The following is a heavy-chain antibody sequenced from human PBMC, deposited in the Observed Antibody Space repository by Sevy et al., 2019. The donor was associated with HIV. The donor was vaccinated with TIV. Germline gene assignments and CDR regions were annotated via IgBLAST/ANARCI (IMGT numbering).Heavy chain of an antibody. CDR1: GYTLTKLS. CDR2: FDPQDVKT. V-gene: IGHV1-24*01. J-gene: IGHJ5*02. CDR3: ATVGLRYFSGSSSYQGDWFDP. D-gene: IGHD2-15*01. Sequence: ASVKVSCKVSGYTLTKLSIDWVRQAPGKALEWMGEFDPQDVKTISSQGFQGRLTMTVDTSTDTAYMELGSLTSEDTAVYYCATVGLRYFSGSSSYQGDWFDPWGQGTLVTVSS.